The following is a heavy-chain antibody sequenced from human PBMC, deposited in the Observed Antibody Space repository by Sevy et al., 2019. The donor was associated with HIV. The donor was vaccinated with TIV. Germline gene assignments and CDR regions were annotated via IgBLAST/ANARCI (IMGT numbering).Heavy chain of an antibody. CDR1: SYTFINYG. CDR3: ARDCMPLVQGVIITPYFYGMDV. Sequence: ASVKVYCKASSYTFINYGIPWLRQAPGQGLEWMGWISAYNGNTNYAQKFQGRVTMTTDTSSTTAYMELRSLISDDTAVYYCARDCMPLVQGVIITPYFYGMDVWGQGTTVTVSS. CDR2: ISAYNGNT. D-gene: IGHD3-10*01. J-gene: IGHJ6*02. V-gene: IGHV1-18*01.